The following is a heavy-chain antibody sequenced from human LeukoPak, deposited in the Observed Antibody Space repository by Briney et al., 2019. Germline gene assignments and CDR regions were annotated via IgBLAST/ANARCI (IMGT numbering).Heavy chain of an antibody. CDR2: INHNGNVN. CDR1: GFTVSTNY. J-gene: IGHJ6*02. Sequence: GGSLRLSCAASGFTVSTNYMNWARQAPGKGLEWVASINHNGNVNYYVDSVKGRFTISRDNAKNSLHLQMSNLRAEDTAVYFCARGGGLDVWGQGATVTVSS. CDR3: ARGGGLDV. D-gene: IGHD3-16*01. V-gene: IGHV3-7*03.